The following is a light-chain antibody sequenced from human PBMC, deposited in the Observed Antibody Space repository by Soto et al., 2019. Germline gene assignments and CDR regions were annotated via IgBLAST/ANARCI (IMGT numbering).Light chain of an antibody. CDR1: SSDVGGYNY. CDR3: SSYTSSSTLVV. J-gene: IGLJ2*01. CDR2: EVS. V-gene: IGLV2-14*01. Sequence: QSALTQPASVSGSPGKSITISCTGTSSDVGGYNYVSWYQQHTGKAPKLMIYEVSNRPSRVSNRFSGSKSGNTASLTISGLQAEDEADYYCSSYTSSSTLVVFGGGPKVTVL.